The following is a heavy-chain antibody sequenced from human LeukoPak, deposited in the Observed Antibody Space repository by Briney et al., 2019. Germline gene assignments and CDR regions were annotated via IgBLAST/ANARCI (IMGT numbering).Heavy chain of an antibody. J-gene: IGHJ4*02. Sequence: PGRSLRLSCAASGFTFKYYWMAWVRQAPGKGLEWVAHMKEDGTEEYYVDSVKGRFTIFRDDARSSLFLQMNSLTAEDTALYYCVRGGWELDYWGQGTLVTVSS. CDR3: VRGGWELDY. D-gene: IGHD1-26*01. CDR2: MKEDGTEE. CDR1: GFTFKYYW. V-gene: IGHV3-7*01.